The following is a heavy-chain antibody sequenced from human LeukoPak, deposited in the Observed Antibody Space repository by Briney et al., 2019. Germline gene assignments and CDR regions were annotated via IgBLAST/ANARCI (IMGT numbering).Heavy chain of an antibody. CDR1: GFSFDDYG. V-gene: IGHV3-20*04. Sequence: GGSLRLSCAASGFSFDDYGMNWVRQAPGKGLEWVCRINANGASTAYADSVKGRFTISRDNAKDSLYLQMNSLRAEDTAVYYCARGDPDISFGVAGEAFDIWGQGTMVTVSS. CDR2: INANGAST. CDR3: ARGDPDISFGVAGEAFDI. J-gene: IGHJ3*02. D-gene: IGHD3-3*01.